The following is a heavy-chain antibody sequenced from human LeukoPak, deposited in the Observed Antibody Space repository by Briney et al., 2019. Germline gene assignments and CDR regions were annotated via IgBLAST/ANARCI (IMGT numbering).Heavy chain of an antibody. D-gene: IGHD4-17*01. CDR3: ARENYGDYGFDY. CDR1: GYTFTSYD. Sequence: ASVRVSCKASGYTFTSYDINWVRQATGQGLEWMGWMNPNSGNTGYAQKFQGRVTMTRNTSISTAYMELSSLRSEDTAVYYCARENYGDYGFDYWGQGTLVTVSS. CDR2: MNPNSGNT. J-gene: IGHJ4*02. V-gene: IGHV1-8*01.